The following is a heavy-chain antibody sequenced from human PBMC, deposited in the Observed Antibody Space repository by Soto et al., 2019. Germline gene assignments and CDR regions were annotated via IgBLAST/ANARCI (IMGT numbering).Heavy chain of an antibody. D-gene: IGHD3-9*01. J-gene: IGHJ4*02. Sequence: EVQLVESGGGLVEPGGSLRLSCAASGFTFSTYSMNWVRQVPGKGLGWVSSISSSSSYIYYTDSVRGRFTISRDNAQKSLYLQIDSLRAEDTAVYYCARAPNYDILTSYYFDYWGQGSLVTVSS. CDR2: ISSSSSYI. CDR3: ARAPNYDILTSYYFDY. V-gene: IGHV3-21*01. CDR1: GFTFSTYS.